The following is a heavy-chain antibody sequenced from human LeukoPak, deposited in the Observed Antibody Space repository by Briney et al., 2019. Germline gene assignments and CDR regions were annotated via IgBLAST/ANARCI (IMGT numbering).Heavy chain of an antibody. J-gene: IGHJ4*02. CDR2: IYYSGSS. V-gene: IGHV4-59*08. CDR1: GGSISSFY. CDR3: ARHRGYSSGLFGY. D-gene: IGHD6-19*01. Sequence: SETLSLTCTVSGGSISSFYWNWIRQPPGKGLEWLGYIYYSGSSNYNPSLKSRITISVDTSKNQFSLNLSSVTAADTAVYYCARHRGYSSGLFGYWGQGTLVTVSS.